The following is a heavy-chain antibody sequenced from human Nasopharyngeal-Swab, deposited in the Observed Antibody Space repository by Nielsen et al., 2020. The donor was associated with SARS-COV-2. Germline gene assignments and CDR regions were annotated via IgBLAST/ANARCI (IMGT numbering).Heavy chain of an antibody. CDR3: ARAGEVALWYFDY. J-gene: IGHJ4*02. V-gene: IGHV1-18*01. Sequence: SVTVSCTASRYTFPRYCICWLLQAPGQGLEWMGWISAYNGNTNYAQKLQGRVTMTTDTSTSTAYMELRSLRSDDTAVHYCARAGEVALWYFDYWGQGTLVTVSS. CDR1: RYTFPRYC. D-gene: IGHD5-12*01. CDR2: ISAYNGNT.